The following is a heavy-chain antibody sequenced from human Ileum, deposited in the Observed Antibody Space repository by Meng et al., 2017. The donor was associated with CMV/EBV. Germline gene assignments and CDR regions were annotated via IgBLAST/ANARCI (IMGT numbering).Heavy chain of an antibody. J-gene: IGHJ5*02. D-gene: IGHD5-18*01. V-gene: IGHV1-69*12. CDR3: AKEEDTSMVGVNWFDP. CDR1: AGSHNSFS. Sequence: VRRVQPGPEVQNPGSSVKVSCKASAGSHNSFSSTWVRQAPGQGLEWMGGILPLFNISYYAQSFQGRIIITADESTSTVYMEVGGLRPEDTAMYYCAKEEDTSMVGVNWFDPWGQGTLVTVSS. CDR2: ILPLFNIS.